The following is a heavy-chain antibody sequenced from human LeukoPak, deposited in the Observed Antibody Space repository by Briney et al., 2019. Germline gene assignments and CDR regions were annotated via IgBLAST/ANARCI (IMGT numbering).Heavy chain of an antibody. CDR3: ARQATPLAAFDL. CDR1: GYTFTGYY. CDR2: INPNSGGT. D-gene: IGHD5-12*01. Sequence: ASVKVSCKASGYTFTGYYMHWVRQAPGQGLEWVGWINPNSGGTSYAQKFQGRVTMTRDTSISTAYMELSRLRSDDTAVYYCARQATPLAAFDLWGQETLVTVSS. J-gene: IGHJ3*01. V-gene: IGHV1-2*02.